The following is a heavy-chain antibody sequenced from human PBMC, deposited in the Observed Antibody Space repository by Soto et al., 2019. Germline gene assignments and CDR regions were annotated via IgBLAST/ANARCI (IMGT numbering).Heavy chain of an antibody. D-gene: IGHD1-26*01. Sequence: SQTLSLTCAISGDSVSTNSAAWNWIRQSPSRGLEWLGRTYYRSKWYNDYAVSVKGRITINPDSSKNQFSLQLNSVTPEDTAVYYCAREVIVETTTSFLAYYYYYGMDVWGQGTTVTVSS. J-gene: IGHJ6*02. V-gene: IGHV6-1*01. CDR1: GDSVSTNSAA. CDR2: TYYRSKWYN. CDR3: AREVIVETTTSFLAYYYYYGMDV.